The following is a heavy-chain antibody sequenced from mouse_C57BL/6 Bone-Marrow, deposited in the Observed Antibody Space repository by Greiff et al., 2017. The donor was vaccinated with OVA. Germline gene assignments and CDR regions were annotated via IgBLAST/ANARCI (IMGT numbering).Heavy chain of an antibody. V-gene: IGHV1-15*01. CDR1: GYTFTDYE. D-gene: IGHD1-1*01. CDR3: TRRRENYYGSSPYYAMDY. J-gene: IGHJ4*01. CDR2: IDPETGGT. Sequence: QVQLQQSGAELVRPGASVTLSCKASGYTFTDYEMHWVKQTPVHGLEWIGAIDPETGGTAYNQKFKGKAILTADKSSSTAYMELRSLTSEDSAVYYCTRRRENYYGSSPYYAMDYWGQGTSVTVSS.